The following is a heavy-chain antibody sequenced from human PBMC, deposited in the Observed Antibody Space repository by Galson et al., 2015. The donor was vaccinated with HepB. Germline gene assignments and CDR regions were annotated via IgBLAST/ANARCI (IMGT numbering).Heavy chain of an antibody. Sequence: SVKVSCKASGDTFSKFAFSWVRQAPGQGLEWMGGIIPLHSTTSYAQKFRGRVTITADELTSSAYMELRSLRSEDTAVYYCAINRGIEVIPGALEDDWFDPWGQGTLVTVSS. D-gene: IGHD2-2*01. V-gene: IGHV1-69*13. CDR3: AINRGIEVIPGALEDDWFDP. CDR1: GDTFSKFA. CDR2: IIPLHSTT. J-gene: IGHJ5*02.